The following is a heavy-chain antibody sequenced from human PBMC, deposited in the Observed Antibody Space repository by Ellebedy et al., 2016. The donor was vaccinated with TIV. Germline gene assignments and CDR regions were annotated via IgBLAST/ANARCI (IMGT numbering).Heavy chain of an antibody. CDR2: ISYDGSTK. D-gene: IGHD4-17*01. V-gene: IGHV3-30-3*01. CDR3: AKDGDYGEEYFFDY. Sequence: GGSLRLXXEASGFPFRSYAMNWVRQAPGKGLEWVAYISYDGSTKFYGDSVRGRFSISRDNSKDTVYLQMNSLRTEDTAVYYCAKDGDYGEEYFFDYWGQGTLVTVSS. J-gene: IGHJ4*02. CDR1: GFPFRSYA.